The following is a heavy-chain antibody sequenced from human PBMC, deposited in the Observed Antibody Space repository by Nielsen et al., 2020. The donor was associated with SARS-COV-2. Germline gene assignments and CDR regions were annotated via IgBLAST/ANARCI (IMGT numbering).Heavy chain of an antibody. CDR2: NNSSNNYI. CDR1: AFTFSTYT. CDR3: ARDSYSSSSA. J-gene: IGHJ5*02. Sequence: GGSLRLSCAASAFTFSTYTMNWVRQAAGKGLEWVSSNNSSNNYISYADSLKGRFTISRDNAKNSLYLQMTSLRADDTAVYYCARDSYSSSSAWGQGTLVTVSS. V-gene: IGHV3-21*01. D-gene: IGHD6-6*01.